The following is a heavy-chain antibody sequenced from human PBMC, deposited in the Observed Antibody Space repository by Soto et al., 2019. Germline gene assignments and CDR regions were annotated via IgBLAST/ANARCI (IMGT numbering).Heavy chain of an antibody. CDR1: GFTLSDYY. CDR2: TRSKPKGYST. Sequence: EVQLVESGGGLVQPGGSLRVSCVVSGFTLSDYYMDWVRQAPGKGLEWIGRTRSKPKGYSTEYAASVKGRFTISRDDSRSSLFLQMNSLETDDTAVYYCARAGQEHLTHYFIDYWGQGTLVTVSS. V-gene: IGHV3-72*01. J-gene: IGHJ4*02. D-gene: IGHD3-10*01. CDR3: ARAGQEHLTHYFIDY.